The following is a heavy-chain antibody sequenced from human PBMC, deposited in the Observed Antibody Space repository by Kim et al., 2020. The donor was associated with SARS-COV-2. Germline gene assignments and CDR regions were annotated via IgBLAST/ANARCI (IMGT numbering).Heavy chain of an antibody. Sequence: SETLSLTCTVSGGSISSYYWSWIRQPPGKGLEWIGYIYYSGSTNYNPSLKSRVTISVDTTKNQFSLKLSSVTAADTAVYYCAREGLGYCSSTSCYRAFDIWGQGTMVTGSS. CDR3: AREGLGYCSSTSCYRAFDI. D-gene: IGHD2-2*01. CDR2: IYYSGST. CDR1: GGSISSYY. V-gene: IGHV4-59*08. J-gene: IGHJ3*02.